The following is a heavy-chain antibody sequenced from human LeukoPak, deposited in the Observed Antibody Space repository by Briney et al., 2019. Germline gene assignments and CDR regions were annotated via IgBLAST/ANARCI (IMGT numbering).Heavy chain of an antibody. CDR2: MFHSGSRGTT. J-gene: IGHJ5*02. CDR3: ARGPVTTMVPGVFHIDFPFDP. Sequence: SETLSLTCTVSGDSIIGYYWSWIRQAPGKGLERIGYMFHSGSRGTTDYNPSLKSRATISVDMSKNQISLKVTSVTAADTAVFYCARGPVTTMVPGVFHIDFPFDPWGQGTLVTVSS. D-gene: IGHD3-10*01. CDR1: GDSIIGYY. V-gene: IGHV4-59*08.